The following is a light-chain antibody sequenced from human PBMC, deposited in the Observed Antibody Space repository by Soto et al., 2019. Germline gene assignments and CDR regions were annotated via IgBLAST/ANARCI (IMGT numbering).Light chain of an antibody. V-gene: IGKV3-20*01. CDR1: QSVSSSY. Sequence: EIVLTQSPGTLSLSPGERANLSCRASQSVSSSYLAWYQQKPGQAPRLLIYGASSRATGIPDRFSGSGSGTDFTLTISRLEPEDFAVYYCQQYGSSPTFGGGTNVEIK. CDR2: GAS. J-gene: IGKJ4*01. CDR3: QQYGSSPT.